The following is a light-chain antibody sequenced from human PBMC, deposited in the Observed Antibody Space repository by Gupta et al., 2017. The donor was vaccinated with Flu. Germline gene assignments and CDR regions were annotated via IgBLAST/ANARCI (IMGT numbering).Light chain of an antibody. CDR3: SSYTSSSIPYV. CDR2: EVS. CDR1: SSDVGGYTY. J-gene: IGLJ1*01. Sequence: QSALTQPASVSGSPGQSITISCTGTSSDVGGYTYVSWYQQHPGKAPKLMIYEVSNRPSGVSNRFSDSKSGNTASLTISGLQAEDEADYYCSSYTSSSIPYVFGTGTKVTVL. V-gene: IGLV2-14*01.